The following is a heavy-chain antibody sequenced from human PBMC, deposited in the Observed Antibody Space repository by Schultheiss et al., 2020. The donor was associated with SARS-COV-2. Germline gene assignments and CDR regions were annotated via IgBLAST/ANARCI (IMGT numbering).Heavy chain of an antibody. Sequence: GGSLRLSCAASGFTFSSYSMNWVRQAPGKGLEWVSVIYSGGSTYYADSVKGRFTISRDNAKNSLYLQMNSLRDEDTAVYYCASLTTAEGYYYMDVWGKGTTVTVSS. D-gene: IGHD3-22*01. J-gene: IGHJ6*03. CDR2: IYSGGST. V-gene: IGHV3-66*01. CDR1: GFTFSSYS. CDR3: ASLTTAEGYYYMDV.